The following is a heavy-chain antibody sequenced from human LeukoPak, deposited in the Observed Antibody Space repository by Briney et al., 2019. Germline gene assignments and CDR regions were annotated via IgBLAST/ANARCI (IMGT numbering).Heavy chain of an antibody. D-gene: IGHD5-18*01. CDR2: IFYSGST. CDR3: ARHSTAMVTRFDY. V-gene: IGHV4-39*07. CDR1: SGSISTSNYY. J-gene: IGHJ4*02. Sequence: PSETLSLTCTVSSGSISTSNYYWGWVRQPPGKALEWIGNIFYSGSTYYSPSLKSRVTISVDTSKNQFSLKLSSVTAADTAVYYCARHSTAMVTRFDYWGQGTLVTVSS.